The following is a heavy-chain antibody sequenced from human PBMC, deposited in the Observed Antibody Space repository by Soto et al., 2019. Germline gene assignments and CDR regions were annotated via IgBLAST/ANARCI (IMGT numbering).Heavy chain of an antibody. D-gene: IGHD3-10*02. CDR2: LFTGGTT. V-gene: IGHV3-53*01. Sequence: GGSVRLSCAASGFPFSSHYINWVRQTPGKGLEWVSFLFTGGTTYYADSIKGRFTISRDNSRNTVFLQMNSLRAEDTAIYYCARARNVHYAGYFDLSGQGTGVTVSS. CDR1: GFPFSSHY. CDR3: ARARNVHYAGYFDL. J-gene: IGHJ4*02.